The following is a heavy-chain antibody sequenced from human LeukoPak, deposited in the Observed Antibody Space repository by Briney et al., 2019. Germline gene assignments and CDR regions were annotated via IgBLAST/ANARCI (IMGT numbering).Heavy chain of an antibody. D-gene: IGHD2-2*01. J-gene: IGHJ4*02. CDR1: GFTFSSYW. CDR2: INSDGSST. CDR3: AVEPYCSSTSCPPEAFDY. V-gene: IGHV3-74*01. Sequence: PGGSLRLSCAASGFTFSSYWMHWVRQAPGKGLVWVSRINSDGSSTSCADSVKGRFTISRDNAKNTLYLQMNSLRAEDTAVYYCAVEPYCSSTSCPPEAFDYWGQGTLVTVSS.